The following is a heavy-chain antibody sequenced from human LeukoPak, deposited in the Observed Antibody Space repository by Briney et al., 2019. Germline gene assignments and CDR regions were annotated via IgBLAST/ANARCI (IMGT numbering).Heavy chain of an antibody. Sequence: GGSLRLSCAASGFTLSSYAMTWVRQAPGKGLEWVSSIGGNTYYTDSVKGRFTISRDNSKNTLYLQMDSLRAGDTALYYCAKEGGAGYGYGMDVWGQGTTVTVSS. CDR3: AKEGGAGYGYGMDV. CDR1: GFTLSSYA. V-gene: IGHV3-23*01. D-gene: IGHD5-18*01. CDR2: IGGNT. J-gene: IGHJ6*02.